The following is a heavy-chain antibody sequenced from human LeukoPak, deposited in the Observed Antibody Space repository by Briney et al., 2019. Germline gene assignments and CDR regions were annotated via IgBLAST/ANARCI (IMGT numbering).Heavy chain of an antibody. J-gene: IGHJ6*02. CDR2: IYPGDSDT. CDR3: ARRSSIAAAGPYYYGMDV. D-gene: IGHD6-13*01. CDR1: GYSFTSYW. V-gene: IGHV5-51*01. Sequence: GESLKISCKGSGYSFTSYWIGWVRQMPGKGLEWMGIIYPGDSDTRYSPSFQGQVTISAGKSISTAYLQWSSLKASDTAMYYCARRSSIAAAGPYYYGMDVWGQGTTVTVSS.